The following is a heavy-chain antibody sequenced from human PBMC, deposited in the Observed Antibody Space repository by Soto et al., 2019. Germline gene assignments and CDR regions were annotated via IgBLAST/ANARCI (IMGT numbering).Heavy chain of an antibody. D-gene: IGHD1-26*01. J-gene: IGHJ4*02. Sequence: SETLFLTCTVSGGSIGSGDYDWGWVLHPPGKGLEWIAYIHNSVSTHYNPSLKSRVTISVDTSKNQFSLKLSSVTAADTAVYYCARSRYSGSYFFDYWGQGILVTVSS. CDR3: ARSRYSGSYFFDY. V-gene: IGHV4-30-4*01. CDR1: GGSIGSGDYD. CDR2: IHNSVST.